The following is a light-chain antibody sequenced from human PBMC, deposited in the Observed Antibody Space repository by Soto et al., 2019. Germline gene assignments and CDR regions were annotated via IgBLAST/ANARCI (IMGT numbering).Light chain of an antibody. Sequence: PNTLSLSPGERATLSCRASQSVGSTLAWYQQKPGQPPRLLIYDAFSRATGIPDRVSGGGSGSDFTLTISSLEAGDSTRYCSPDWAFLLNRFAQGT. CDR2: DAF. V-gene: IGKV3-11*01. CDR3: PDWAFLLNR. J-gene: IGKJ2*03. CDR1: QSVGST.